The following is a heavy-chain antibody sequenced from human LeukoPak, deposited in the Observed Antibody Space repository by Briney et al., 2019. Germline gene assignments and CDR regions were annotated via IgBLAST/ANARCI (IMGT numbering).Heavy chain of an antibody. CDR3: ARAVVPAAPPWFDP. CDR1: GFTFSSYV. Sequence: GGSLRLSCAASGFTFSSYVMHWVRQAPGKGLEWVAVISYDGSNKYYADSVKGRFTISRDNSKNTLYLQMNSLRAEDTAVYYCARAVVPAAPPWFDPWGQGTLVTVSS. D-gene: IGHD2-2*01. V-gene: IGHV3-30-3*01. CDR2: ISYDGSNK. J-gene: IGHJ5*02.